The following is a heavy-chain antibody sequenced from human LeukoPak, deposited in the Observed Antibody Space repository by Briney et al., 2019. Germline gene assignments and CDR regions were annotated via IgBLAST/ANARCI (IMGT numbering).Heavy chain of an antibody. CDR3: ARGPYGDYGDAFDI. J-gene: IGHJ3*02. CDR2: ISSSSSYI. V-gene: IGHV3-21*01. D-gene: IGHD4-17*01. CDR1: GFTFSTYT. Sequence: GGSLRLSCAASGFTFSTYTMNWVRQAPGKGLEWVSSISSSSSYIYYADSVRGRFTISRDNAKNSLYLQINSLRAEDTAVYYCARGPYGDYGDAFDIWGLGTMVTVSS.